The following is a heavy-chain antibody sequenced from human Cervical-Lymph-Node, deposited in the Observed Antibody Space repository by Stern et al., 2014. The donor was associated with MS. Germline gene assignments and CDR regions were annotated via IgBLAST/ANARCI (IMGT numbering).Heavy chain of an antibody. J-gene: IGHJ4*02. D-gene: IGHD6-6*01. CDR3: ARGYTTSSGRPDY. Sequence: QLQLQESGPGLVKPSETLSLTCTVSGGSTSSYYWSWIRQPPGKGLEWIGDISSSGGTKYNPPLKSRVTISLDTSKNQFSRNLSSVTAADTAVYYCARGYTTSSGRPDYWGQGTLVTVSS. CDR2: ISSSGGT. V-gene: IGHV4-59*08. CDR1: GGSTSSYY.